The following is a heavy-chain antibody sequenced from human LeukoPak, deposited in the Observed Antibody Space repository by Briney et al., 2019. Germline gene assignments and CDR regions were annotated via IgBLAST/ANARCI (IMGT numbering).Heavy chain of an antibody. V-gene: IGHV4-59*01. J-gene: IGHJ2*01. CDR3: ARGTATDWYFGL. CDR1: GGSISSYY. D-gene: IGHD2-21*02. Sequence: SETLSLTCTVSGGSISSYYWSWIRQPPGKGLEWIGYIYYSGSTSYSPSLKSRVTISVDTSKNQFSLKLSSVTAADTAVYYCARGTATDWYFGLWGRGTLVTVSS. CDR2: IYYSGST.